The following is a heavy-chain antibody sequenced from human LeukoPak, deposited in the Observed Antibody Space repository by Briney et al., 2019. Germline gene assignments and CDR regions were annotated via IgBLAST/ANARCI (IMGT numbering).Heavy chain of an antibody. CDR2: ISGSGGST. Sequence: GGSLRLSCAASGFTFSSYAMSWVRQAPGKGLEWVSAISGSGGSTYYADSAKGRFTISRDNSKNTLYLQMNSLRAEDTAVYYCAKGKWELPYYFDYWGQGTLVTVSS. D-gene: IGHD1-26*01. CDR1: GFTFSSYA. V-gene: IGHV3-23*01. CDR3: AKGKWELPYYFDY. J-gene: IGHJ4*02.